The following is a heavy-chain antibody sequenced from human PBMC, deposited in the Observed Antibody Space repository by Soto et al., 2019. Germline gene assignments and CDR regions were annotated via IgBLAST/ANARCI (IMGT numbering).Heavy chain of an antibody. Sequence: PGGSLRLSCAASGFTFSSYAMSWVRQAPGKGLEWVSAISGSGGSTYYADSVKGRFTISRDNSKNTLYLQMNSLRAEDTAVYYCCCPSSSWYLFSRENYGMDVWGQGTTVTVSS. CDR1: GFTFSSYA. D-gene: IGHD6-13*01. J-gene: IGHJ6*02. V-gene: IGHV3-23*01. CDR2: ISGSGGST. CDR3: CCPSSSWYLFSRENYGMDV.